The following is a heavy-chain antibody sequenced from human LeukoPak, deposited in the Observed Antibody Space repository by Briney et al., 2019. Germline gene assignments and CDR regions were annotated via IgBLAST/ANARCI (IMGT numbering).Heavy chain of an antibody. Sequence: GGSLRPSCAASGLTFSNYAISWVRQAPGKGLEWVSSISSLGISSYYADSVKGRFTISRDNSKNTLYLQMNSLRAEDTAVYYCAKDMGSRATNFDYWGQGTLVIVSS. CDR2: ISSLGISS. CDR1: GLTFSNYA. CDR3: AKDMGSRATNFDY. D-gene: IGHD1-26*01. V-gene: IGHV3-23*01. J-gene: IGHJ4*02.